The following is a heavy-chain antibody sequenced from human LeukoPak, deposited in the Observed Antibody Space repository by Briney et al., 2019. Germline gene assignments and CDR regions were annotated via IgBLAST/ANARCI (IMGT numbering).Heavy chain of an antibody. CDR1: GFTFSNYW. D-gene: IGHD2-15*01. Sequence: GGSLRLSCAASGFTFSNYWMHWVRHAPGKGLVWVSRISSDGSGASYADSVKGRFTISRDTAKNTLHLQMNSLRAEDTAVYYCARGGGRVVGDYWGQGTLVTVSS. CDR3: ARGGGRVVGDY. J-gene: IGHJ4*02. CDR2: ISSDGSGA. V-gene: IGHV3-74*01.